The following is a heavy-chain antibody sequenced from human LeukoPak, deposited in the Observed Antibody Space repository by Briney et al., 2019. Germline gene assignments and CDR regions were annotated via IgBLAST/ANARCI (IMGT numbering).Heavy chain of an antibody. CDR3: ATDQGQTMVRGAPRKNWFDP. J-gene: IGHJ5*02. V-gene: IGHV1-24*01. D-gene: IGHD3-10*01. Sequence: ASVKVSFKVSGYTLTELSMHWVRQAPGKGLEWMGGFDPEDGETIYAQKFQGRVTMTEDTSTDTAYMELSSLRSEDTAVYYCATDQGQTMVRGAPRKNWFDPWGQGTLVTVSS. CDR1: GYTLTELS. CDR2: FDPEDGET.